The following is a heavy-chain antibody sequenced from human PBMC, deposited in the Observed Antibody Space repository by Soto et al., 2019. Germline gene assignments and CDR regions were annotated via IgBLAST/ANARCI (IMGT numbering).Heavy chain of an antibody. Sequence: GGSLRLSCAASGFTFSSYAMSWVRQAPGKGLEWVSAISGSGGSTYYADSVKGRFTISRDNSKNTLYLQMNSLRAEDTAVYYCAKCSGWYSNYYCYYMDVWGKGTTVTVSS. CDR1: GFTFSSYA. CDR3: AKCSGWYSNYYCYYMDV. D-gene: IGHD6-19*01. CDR2: ISGSGGST. V-gene: IGHV3-23*01. J-gene: IGHJ6*03.